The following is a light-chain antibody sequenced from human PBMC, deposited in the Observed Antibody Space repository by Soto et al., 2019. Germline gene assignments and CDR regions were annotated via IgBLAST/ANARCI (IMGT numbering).Light chain of an antibody. CDR3: QQTYSTPPIT. CDR2: AAS. V-gene: IGKV1-39*01. Sequence: DIQMTQSPSSLSASVGDRVTISCRTSQSIGNYLNWYQQKSGEAPKLLIYAASSLQSGVPSRFSGSGSGADFTLTISSLQPEDFATYYCQQTYSTPPITFGQGTRLEIK. CDR1: QSIGNY. J-gene: IGKJ5*01.